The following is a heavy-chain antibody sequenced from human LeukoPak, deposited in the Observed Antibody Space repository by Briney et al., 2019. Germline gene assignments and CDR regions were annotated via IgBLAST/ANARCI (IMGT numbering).Heavy chain of an antibody. V-gene: IGHV4-61*02. J-gene: IGHJ6*02. Sequence: SETLSLTCTVSGGSISSGSYYWSWIRQPAGKGLEWIGRIYTSGSTNYNPSLKSRVTISVDTSKNQFSLKLSSVTAADTAVYYCAREGRGWNDYGERTLGMDVWGQGTTVTVSS. CDR1: GGSISSGSYY. D-gene: IGHD4-17*01. CDR3: AREGRGWNDYGERTLGMDV. CDR2: IYTSGST.